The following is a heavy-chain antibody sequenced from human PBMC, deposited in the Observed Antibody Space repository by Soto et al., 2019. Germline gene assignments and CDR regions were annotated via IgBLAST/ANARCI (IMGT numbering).Heavy chain of an antibody. Sequence: SETLSLTCTVSGGSISSYYWSWIRQPPGKGLEWIGYIYYSGSTNYNPSLKSRVTISVDTSKNQFSLKLSSVTAADTAVYYCAREGSGCPDYWGQGTLVTVSS. CDR1: GGSISSYY. J-gene: IGHJ4*02. D-gene: IGHD6-19*01. V-gene: IGHV4-59*01. CDR2: IYYSGST. CDR3: AREGSGCPDY.